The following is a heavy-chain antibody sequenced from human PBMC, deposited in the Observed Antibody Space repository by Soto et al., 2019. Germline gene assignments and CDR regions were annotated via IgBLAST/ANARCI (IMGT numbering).Heavy chain of an antibody. CDR1: GGSFSGYY. J-gene: IGHJ6*02. CDR2: INHSGST. CDR3: AGMTTLDYGMDV. Sequence: SETLSLTCAVYGGSFSGYYWSWIRQPPGKGLEWIGEINHSGSTNYNPSLKSRVTISVDTSKNQFSRKLSSVTAADTAVYYCAGMTTLDYGMDVWGQGTTVTVS. V-gene: IGHV4-34*01. D-gene: IGHD4-17*01.